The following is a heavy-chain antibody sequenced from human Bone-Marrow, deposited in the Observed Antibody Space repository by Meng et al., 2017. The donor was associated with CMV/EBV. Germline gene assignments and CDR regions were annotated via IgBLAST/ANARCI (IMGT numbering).Heavy chain of an antibody. CDR1: GGSISGSDW. Sequence: TCAVFGGSISGSDWWTWVRQPPGKGLEWIGEISRSGSTNYTPSLKSRVTISVDKSKNQFSLKVSSVTAADTAVYYCARNHGKSDFDYWGQGTLVTVSS. J-gene: IGHJ4*02. CDR2: ISRSGST. D-gene: IGHD1-14*01. CDR3: ARNHGKSDFDY. V-gene: IGHV4-4*02.